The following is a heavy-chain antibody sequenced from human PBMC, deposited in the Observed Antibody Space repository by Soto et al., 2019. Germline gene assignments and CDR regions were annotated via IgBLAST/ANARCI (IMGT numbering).Heavy chain of an antibody. CDR1: GYTFTNYW. V-gene: IGHV5-51*01. CDR3: AASIFYYGMDG. Sequence: GESLKISCKGSGYTFTNYWIGWVRQMPGKGLEWIGIIYPGDSDTKHNPSFQGQVTISADKSITTTYLQWSSLKASDTAIYYCAASIFYYGMDGWGQGTTVTVSS. CDR2: IYPGDSDT. J-gene: IGHJ6*02.